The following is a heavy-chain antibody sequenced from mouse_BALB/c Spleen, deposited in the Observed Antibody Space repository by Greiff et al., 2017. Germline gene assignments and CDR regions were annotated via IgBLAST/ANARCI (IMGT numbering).Heavy chain of an antibody. CDR1: GYTFTSYT. CDR2: INPSSGYT. D-gene: IGHD1-2*01. Sequence: QVQLKQSAAELARPGASVKMSCKASGYTFTSYTMHWVKQRPGQGLEWIGYINPSSGYTEYNQKFKDKTTLTADKSSSTAYMQLSSLTSEDSAVYYCAREKALLRLFAYWGQGTLVTVSA. J-gene: IGHJ3*01. V-gene: IGHV1-4*02. CDR3: AREKALLRLFAY.